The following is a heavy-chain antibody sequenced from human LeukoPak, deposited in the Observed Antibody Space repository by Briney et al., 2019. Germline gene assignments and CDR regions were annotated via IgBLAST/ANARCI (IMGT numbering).Heavy chain of an antibody. D-gene: IGHD3-22*01. V-gene: IGHV4-38-2*02. CDR2: IYHSGST. J-gene: IGHJ4*02. CDR1: GYSISSGYY. CDR3: AREVHYYDSSGSYDY. Sequence: PSETLSLTCTVSGYSISSGYYWGWIRQPPGKGLEWIGSIYHSGSTYYNPSLKSRVTISVDTSKNQFSLKLSFVTAADTAVYYCAREVHYYDSSGSYDYWGQGTLVTVSS.